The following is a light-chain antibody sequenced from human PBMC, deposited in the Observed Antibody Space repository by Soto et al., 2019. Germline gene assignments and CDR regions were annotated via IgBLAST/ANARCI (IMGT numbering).Light chain of an antibody. Sequence: EIVLTQSPATLSVSPGERATLSLRAGQSVRSNLAWYQQKPGQPPRLLIYDASTRATGIPSRFSGSGSGTEFTLTISSLKSEDFAVYYCQQYDNWPRTFGQGTKVDIK. CDR1: QSVRSN. CDR3: QQYDNWPRT. V-gene: IGKV3-15*01. J-gene: IGKJ1*01. CDR2: DAS.